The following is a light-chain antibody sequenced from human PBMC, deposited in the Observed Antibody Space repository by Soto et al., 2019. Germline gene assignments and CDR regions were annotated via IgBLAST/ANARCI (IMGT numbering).Light chain of an antibody. J-gene: IGKJ1*01. V-gene: IGKV1-39*01. CDR3: QQSCSSPWT. Sequence: DIQMTQSPSSLSASVGDRVTISCRASQSIKSCLNWYQHKPGKAPLLLIFAASSLRSGVPSRFCGSGSGTDFTLVINSLQPEYFASYYCQQSCSSPWTFGQGTKVEIK. CDR2: AAS. CDR1: QSIKSC.